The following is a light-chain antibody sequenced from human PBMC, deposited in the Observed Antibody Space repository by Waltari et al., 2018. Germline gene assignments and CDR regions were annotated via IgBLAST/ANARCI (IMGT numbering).Light chain of an antibody. V-gene: IGLV1-51*01. CDR3: ATWDNSLSEVV. CDR1: ISNIGTYF. J-gene: IGLJ2*01. CDR2: DNN. Sequence: QSVLTQPPSVSAAPGQKVTIYCSGSISNIGTYFVSWYHQVPGAAPKLLIYDNNKRPSGIPDRFSASKSGTSATLGITGLQIGDEADYYCATWDNSLSEVVFGGGTKLTVL.